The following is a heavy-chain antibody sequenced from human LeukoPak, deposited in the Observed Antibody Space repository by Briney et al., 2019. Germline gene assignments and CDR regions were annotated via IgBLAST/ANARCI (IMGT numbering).Heavy chain of an antibody. CDR3: TRAGPPKYDTSGYYSDFDY. V-gene: IGHV3-49*04. CDR1: GFTFGDYA. J-gene: IGHJ4*02. Sequence: PGRSLRLSCSASGFTFGDYAMTWVRQAPGKGLEWVGFIRSKAYGGTTEYAASVKGRFTISRDDPKSIAYLQMNSLKTEDTAVYYCTRAGPPKYDTSGYYSDFDYWGQGTLVTVSS. D-gene: IGHD3-22*01. CDR2: IRSKAYGGTT.